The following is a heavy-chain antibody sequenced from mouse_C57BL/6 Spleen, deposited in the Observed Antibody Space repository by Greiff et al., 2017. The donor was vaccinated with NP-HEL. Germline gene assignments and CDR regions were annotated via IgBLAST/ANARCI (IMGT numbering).Heavy chain of an antibody. Sequence: EVQLQQSGPELVKPGASVKMSCKASGYTFTDYNMHWVKQSHGKSLEWIGYINPNNGGTSYNQKFKGKATLTVNKSSSTAYMELRSLTSEDSAVYYCARGTFYYSNSWFAYWGQGTLVTVSA. D-gene: IGHD2-5*01. CDR1: GYTFTDYN. J-gene: IGHJ3*01. V-gene: IGHV1-22*01. CDR2: INPNNGGT. CDR3: ARGTFYYSNSWFAY.